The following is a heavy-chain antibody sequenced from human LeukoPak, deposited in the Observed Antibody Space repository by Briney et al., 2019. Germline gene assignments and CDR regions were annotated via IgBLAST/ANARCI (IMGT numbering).Heavy chain of an antibody. CDR1: GFTFSSYS. V-gene: IGHV3-21*01. D-gene: IGHD6-6*01. J-gene: IGHJ4*02. Sequence: NPGGSLRLSCAASGFTFSSYSMNWVRQAPGKGLEWVSSISSSSSYIYYADSVKGRFTISRDNAKNSLYLQMNSLRAEDTAVYYCARGMLAARDYFDYWGQGTLVTVSS. CDR3: ARGMLAARDYFDY. CDR2: ISSSSSYI.